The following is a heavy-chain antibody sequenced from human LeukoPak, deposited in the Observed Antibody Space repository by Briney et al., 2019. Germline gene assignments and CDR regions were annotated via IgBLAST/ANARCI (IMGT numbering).Heavy chain of an antibody. V-gene: IGHV4-31*03. CDR2: IHNSGIT. D-gene: IGHD5-18*01. CDR3: ARILGYSYGQGDS. Sequence: PSETLSLTCTVSGDSISSGGHYWTWIRQHPGKGLEWIGFIHNSGITYYSPSLKSRVTISLDTSKNQFSLRLTSVTAADTAVYYCARILGYSYGQGDSWGQGTLVTVSS. J-gene: IGHJ4*02. CDR1: GDSISSGGHY.